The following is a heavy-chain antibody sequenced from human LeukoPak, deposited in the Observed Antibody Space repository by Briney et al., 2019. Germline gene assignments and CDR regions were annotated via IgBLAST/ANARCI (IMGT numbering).Heavy chain of an antibody. Sequence: GGSLRLSCVVSGFTFSTYSMTWVRQAPGKGLEWVSSISSTSTYIYYADSVKGRFTISRDNAKNSLYLQMNSLRAEDTAVYYCARGRKYTSGYRVTELGSGYSDYWGQGTLVTVSS. J-gene: IGHJ4*02. CDR2: ISSTSTYI. D-gene: IGHD5-18*01. V-gene: IGHV3-21*04. CDR1: GFTFSTYS. CDR3: ARGRKYTSGYRVTELGSGYSDY.